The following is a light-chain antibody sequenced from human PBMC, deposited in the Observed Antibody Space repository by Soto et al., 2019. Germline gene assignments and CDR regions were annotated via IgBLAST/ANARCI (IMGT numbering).Light chain of an antibody. V-gene: IGLV1-44*01. J-gene: IGLJ1*01. CDR2: TDN. CDR3: GAWDESLNGYV. CDR1: SSNIGSNT. Sequence: QSVLTQPPSASGTPGQRVTISCSGSSSNIGSNTVNWYQQLPGTAPKVLIYTDNQRPSGVPDRFSGSKSGTSASLAINGLQSGDEADYYCGAWDESLNGYVFGTGTQLTVL.